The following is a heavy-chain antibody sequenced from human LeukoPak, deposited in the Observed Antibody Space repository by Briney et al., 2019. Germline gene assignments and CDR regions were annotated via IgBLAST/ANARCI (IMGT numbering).Heavy chain of an antibody. CDR1: GYTFTGYY. J-gene: IGHJ5*02. CDR3: ARVLRYSGYDFWFDP. Sequence: PSVKVSCKASGYTFTGYYMHWVRQAPGQGLEWMGRINPNSGGTNYAQKFQGRVTMTRDTSISTAYMELSRLRSDDTAVYYCARVLRYSGYDFWFDPWGQGTLVTVSS. CDR2: INPNSGGT. D-gene: IGHD5-12*01. V-gene: IGHV1-2*06.